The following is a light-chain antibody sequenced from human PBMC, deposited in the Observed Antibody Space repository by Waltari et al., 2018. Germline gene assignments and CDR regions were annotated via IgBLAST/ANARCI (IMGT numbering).Light chain of an antibody. Sequence: DIVLTQSPDSLALSLGERDTISCRPSQGVLSRTNSNNYLAWYQQRPGQSPKLLFYWASTRVSGVPDRFDGSGSGTDFTLTISSLQAEDLAVYYCQQYYTTPCTFGQGTRLEIK. CDR1: QGVLSRTNSNNY. CDR2: WAS. J-gene: IGKJ2*02. CDR3: QQYYTTPCT. V-gene: IGKV4-1*01.